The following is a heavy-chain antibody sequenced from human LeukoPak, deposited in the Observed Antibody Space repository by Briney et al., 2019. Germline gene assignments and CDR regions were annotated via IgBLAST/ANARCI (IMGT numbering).Heavy chain of an antibody. CDR3: ARDGTVEAERRPYYYYGMDV. CDR2: ISSSGSTI. V-gene: IGHV3-11*01. CDR1: GFTFSDYY. D-gene: IGHD1-1*01. J-gene: IGHJ6*02. Sequence: GGSLRLSCAASGFTFSDYYMSWIRQAPGKGLEWVSYISSSGSTIYYADSVKGRFTISRDNAKNSLYLQMNSLRAEDTAVYYCARDGTVEAERRPYYYYGMDVWGQGTTVTVSS.